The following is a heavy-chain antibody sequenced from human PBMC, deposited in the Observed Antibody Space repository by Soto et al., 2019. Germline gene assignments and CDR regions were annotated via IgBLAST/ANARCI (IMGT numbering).Heavy chain of an antibody. CDR3: ARPTAPYCSSTSCYTWDYYYGMDV. CDR2: IYPGDSDT. D-gene: IGHD2-2*02. J-gene: IGHJ6*02. Sequence: GESLKISCKGSGYSFTSYWIGWVRQMPGKGLEWMGIIYPGDSDTRYSPSFQGQVTISADKSISTAYLQWSSLKASDTAMYYCARPTAPYCSSTSCYTWDYYYGMDVCGQGPTVTVYS. V-gene: IGHV5-51*01. CDR1: GYSFTSYW.